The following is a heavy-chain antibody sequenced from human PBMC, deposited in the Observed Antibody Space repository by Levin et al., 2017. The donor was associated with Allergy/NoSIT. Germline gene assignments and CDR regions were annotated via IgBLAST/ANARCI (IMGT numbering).Heavy chain of an antibody. V-gene: IGHV4-31*02. Sequence: PEKGLEWIGYIYYSGSTFYNPSLKSRLMISVDTSKNQFSLNVSSVTAADTAVYYCAREDGSTVDFWGQGALVTVAS. CDR2: IYYSGST. CDR3: AREDGSTVDF. D-gene: IGHD2-2*03. J-gene: IGHJ4*02.